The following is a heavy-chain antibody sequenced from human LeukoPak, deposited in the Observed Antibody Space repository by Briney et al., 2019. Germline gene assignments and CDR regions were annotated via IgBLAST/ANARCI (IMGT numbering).Heavy chain of an antibody. CDR1: GFTFSSYA. V-gene: IGHV3-23*01. Sequence: GGSLRLSCAASGFTFSSYAMSWVRQAPGKGLEWVSAISGSGGSTYYADSVKGRFTISGDNSKNTLYLQMNSLRAEDTAVYYCAKDLHYYDSSGYYYDYFDYRGQGTLVTVSS. CDR3: AKDLHYYDSSGYYYDYFDY. D-gene: IGHD3-22*01. CDR2: ISGSGGST. J-gene: IGHJ4*02.